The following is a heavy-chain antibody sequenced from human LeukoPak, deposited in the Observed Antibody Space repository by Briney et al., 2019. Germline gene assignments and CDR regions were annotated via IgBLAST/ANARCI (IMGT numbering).Heavy chain of an antibody. J-gene: IGHJ3*02. CDR1: GVTFVKYW. D-gene: IGHD3-3*01. CDR2: MNQDGSEK. V-gene: IGHV3-7*01. CDR3: LLEWYDAFDI. Sequence: PGGSLRLSCAASGVTFVKYWMSWVRQAPGKGPEWVANMNQDGSEKYYVDSVKGRFTISRDNAKNSLYLQMNNLRAEDTAVYYCLLEWYDAFDIWGQGTMVTVSS.